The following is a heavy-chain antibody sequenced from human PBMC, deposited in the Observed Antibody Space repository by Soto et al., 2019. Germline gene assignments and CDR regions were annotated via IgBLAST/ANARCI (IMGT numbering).Heavy chain of an antibody. CDR2: ITDSGGDT. V-gene: IGHV3-23*01. CDR1: EITFRNYA. CDR3: AKGSSGSRPYYFDY. Sequence: GGSLRLSCVASEITFRNYAMSWVRQAPEKGLEWFAAITDSGGDTYYADYVKGRFTISRDNSDNTLYLQMKRLRSEETAVYYCAKGSSGSRPYYFDYWGQGTLVTVSS. D-gene: IGHD2-15*01. J-gene: IGHJ4*02.